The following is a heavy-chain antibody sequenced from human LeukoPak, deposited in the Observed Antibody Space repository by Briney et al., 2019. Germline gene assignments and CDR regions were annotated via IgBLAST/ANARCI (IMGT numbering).Heavy chain of an antibody. Sequence: SVKVSCKASGGTFSSYAISWVRQAPGQGLEWMGRIIPILGIANYAQKFQGRVTITADKSTSTAYMELSSLRSEDTAVYYCARAGTMVRGVIVDFYGMDVWGQGTTVTVSS. CDR2: IIPILGIA. CDR1: GGTFSSYA. J-gene: IGHJ6*02. CDR3: ARAGTMVRGVIVDFYGMDV. V-gene: IGHV1-69*04. D-gene: IGHD3-10*01.